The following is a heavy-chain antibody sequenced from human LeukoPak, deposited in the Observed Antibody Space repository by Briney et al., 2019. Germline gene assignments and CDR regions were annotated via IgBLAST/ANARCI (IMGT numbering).Heavy chain of an antibody. CDR3: ARDGDYVWGSYRSYYFDY. CDR1: GVTVSSIY. CDR2: IYSGGGT. Sequence: PGGSLRLSCAASGVTVSSIYMSWVRQAPGQGPQWVSLIYSGGGTYYADSVKGRFTISRDNSKNTLYLQVNSLRAEDTAVYYCARDGDYVWGSYRSYYFDYWGQGTLVTVSS. V-gene: IGHV3-53*01. J-gene: IGHJ4*02. D-gene: IGHD3-16*02.